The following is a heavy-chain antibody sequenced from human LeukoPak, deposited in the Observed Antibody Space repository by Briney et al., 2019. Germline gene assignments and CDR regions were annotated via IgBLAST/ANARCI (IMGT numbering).Heavy chain of an antibody. CDR2: ITGGGVGT. CDR1: GLTFRNYA. D-gene: IGHD4-17*01. CDR3: AKDPNGDYVGAFDS. J-gene: IGHJ3*01. V-gene: IGHV3-23*01. Sequence: PGGSLRLSCAASGLTFRNYALTWVRQAPGRGLEWASSITGGGVGTSYADSVKGRFTVYRDNSKNTLYLQMNSLRAGDTAVYYCAKDPNGDYVGAFDSWGQGTLVTVSS.